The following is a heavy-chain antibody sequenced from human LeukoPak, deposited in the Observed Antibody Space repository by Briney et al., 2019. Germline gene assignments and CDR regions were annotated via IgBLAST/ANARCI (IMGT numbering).Heavy chain of an antibody. CDR3: ANLYGDSSDGMDV. CDR2: ISASGGTT. Sequence: QSGGSLRLSCAASGFTFDDYAMHWVRQAPGKGLEWVSAISASGGTTYYEDSVKGRFTISRDNSKNTLYLQMNSLRAEDTAVYYCANLYGDSSDGMDVWGQGTTVTVSS. CDR1: GFTFDDYA. D-gene: IGHD4-17*01. J-gene: IGHJ6*02. V-gene: IGHV3-23*01.